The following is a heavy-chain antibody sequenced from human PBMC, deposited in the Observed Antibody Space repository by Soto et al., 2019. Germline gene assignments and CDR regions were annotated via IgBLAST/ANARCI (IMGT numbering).Heavy chain of an antibody. J-gene: IGHJ4*02. V-gene: IGHV4-59*01. CDR3: ARDDSGYGDYFDY. Sequence: SETLSLTCTVSGGSISSYYWSWIRQPPGKGLEWIGYIYYSGSTNYNPSLKSRVTISVDTSRNQFSLKLSSVTAADTAVYYCARDDSGYGDYFDYWGQGTLVTVSS. D-gene: IGHD5-12*01. CDR1: GGSISSYY. CDR2: IYYSGST.